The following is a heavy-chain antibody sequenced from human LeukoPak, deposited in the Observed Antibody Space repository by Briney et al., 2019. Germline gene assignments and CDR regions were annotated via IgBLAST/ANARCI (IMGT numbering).Heavy chain of an antibody. V-gene: IGHV1-2*02. D-gene: IGHD1-26*01. J-gene: IGHJ4*02. Sequence: ASVKVSCKASGYTFSDFYIHWVRQAPGQGLEWMGWIDPKNGGTKSAQKFQGGVTMTRDTSIRTAYMELSRLRSDDTAEYYCARGRLSGSGSYWGQGALVIVSS. CDR3: ARGRLSGSGSY. CDR1: GYTFSDFY. CDR2: IDPKNGGT.